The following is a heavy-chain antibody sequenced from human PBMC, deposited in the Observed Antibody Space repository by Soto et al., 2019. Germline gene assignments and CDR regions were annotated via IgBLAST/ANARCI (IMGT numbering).Heavy chain of an antibody. CDR2: ISGSGGST. CDR3: AAPTLTHDAFDI. J-gene: IGHJ3*02. CDR1: GFTLSSYA. V-gene: IGHV3-23*01. Sequence: GGSLRLSCAASGFTLSSYAMSWVHQAPGKGLEWVSAISGSGGSTYYADSVKGRFTISRDNSKNTLYLQMNSLRAEDTAVYYCAAPTLTHDAFDIWGQGTMVTVSS.